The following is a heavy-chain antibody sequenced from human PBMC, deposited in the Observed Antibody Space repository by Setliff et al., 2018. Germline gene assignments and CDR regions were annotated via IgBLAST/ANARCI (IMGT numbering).Heavy chain of an antibody. CDR2: ICGGCSDR. CDR1: GFSFSNHN. J-gene: IGHJ6*03. CDR3: ARKSRNIVVVPAAVIYYYYYYMDV. Sequence: GGSLRLSCAASGFSFSNHNMNWFRQIPGKGLEWVSAICGGCSDRHYADSVKGRFTISRDDADSSLYLYMNSLRVDDTAVYYCARKSRNIVVVPAAVIYYYYYYMDVWGKGTTVTVSS. V-gene: IGHV3-21*01. D-gene: IGHD2-2*01.